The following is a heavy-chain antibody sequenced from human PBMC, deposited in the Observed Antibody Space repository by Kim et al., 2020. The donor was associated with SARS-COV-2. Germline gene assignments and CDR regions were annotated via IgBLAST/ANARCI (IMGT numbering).Heavy chain of an antibody. J-gene: IGHJ6*02. Sequence: SETLSLTCTVSGGSISSGGYYWSWIRQHPGKGLEWIGYIYYSGSTYYNPSLKSRVTISVDTSKNQFSLKLSSVTAADTAVYYCARANARPGTYYYYGMDVWGQGTTVTVSS. CDR1: GGSISSGGYY. CDR3: ARANARPGTYYYYGMDV. V-gene: IGHV4-31*03. CDR2: IYYSGST. D-gene: IGHD6-6*01.